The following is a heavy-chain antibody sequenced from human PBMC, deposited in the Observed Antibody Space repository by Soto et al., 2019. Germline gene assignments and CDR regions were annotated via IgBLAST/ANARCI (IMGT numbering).Heavy chain of an antibody. D-gene: IGHD1-26*01. V-gene: IGHV3-30-3*01. CDR3: ARDRDGNHGNGMDV. Sequence: GGSLRLSCAASGFTFSSYAMHRVRQAPGKGLEWVAVISYDGSNKYYADSVKGRFTISRDNSKNTLYLQMNSLRAEDTAVYYCARDRDGNHGNGMDVWGQGTTVTVSS. J-gene: IGHJ6*02. CDR1: GFTFSSYA. CDR2: ISYDGSNK.